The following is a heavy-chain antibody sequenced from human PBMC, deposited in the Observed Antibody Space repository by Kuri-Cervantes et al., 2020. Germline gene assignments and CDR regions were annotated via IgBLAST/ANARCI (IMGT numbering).Heavy chain of an antibody. CDR3: ARDRGLLLLWFGESGNYYGMDV. J-gene: IGHJ6*02. D-gene: IGHD3-10*01. CDR2: MNPYSANT. V-gene: IGHV1-8*01. Sequence: ASVKVSCKTSGYTFTDYDINWVRQAPGQGLEWMGWMNPYSANTGYAQKFQGRLTMTRDTSISTAYMELSGLTSEDTAVYYCARDRGLLLLWFGESGNYYGMDVWGQGTTVTVSS. CDR1: GYTFTDYD.